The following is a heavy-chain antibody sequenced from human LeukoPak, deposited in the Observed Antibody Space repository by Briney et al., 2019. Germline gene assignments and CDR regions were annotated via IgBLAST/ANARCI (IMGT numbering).Heavy chain of an antibody. CDR2: IIPIFGTA. Sequence: SVKVSCKASGGTFSSYAISWVRQAPGQGLEWMGGIIPIFGTANYAQKFQGRVTITADESTSTAYMELSSLRSEDTAVYYCASLLAYYYDSSGYYPPMDVWGKGTTVTVSS. CDR1: GGTFSSYA. V-gene: IGHV1-69*13. CDR3: ASLLAYYYDSSGYYPPMDV. D-gene: IGHD3-22*01. J-gene: IGHJ6*04.